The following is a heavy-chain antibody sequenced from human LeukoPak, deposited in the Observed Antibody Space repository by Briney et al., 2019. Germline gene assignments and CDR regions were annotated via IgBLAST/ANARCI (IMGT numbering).Heavy chain of an antibody. CDR2: IYHSGST. V-gene: IGHV4-4*02. J-gene: IGHJ4*02. CDR3: VRDCSSTSCYAAIDY. D-gene: IGHD2-2*01. CDR1: GGSVSSSNW. Sequence: SGTLSLTCAVSGGSVSSSNWWSWVRQPPGKWLEWIGEIYHSGSTNYNPSLKSRVTISVDKSKNLFSLKLRSAIAADTAVYYCVRDCSSTSCYAAIDYWSQGTLVTVSS.